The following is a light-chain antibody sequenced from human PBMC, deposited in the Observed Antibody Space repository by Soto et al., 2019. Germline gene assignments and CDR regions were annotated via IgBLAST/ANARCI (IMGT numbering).Light chain of an antibody. J-gene: IGKJ5*01. Sequence: EIVLTQSPCTLSLSPGERATLSCRASQSVISTYLAWYQQKPGQAPRLLIYGASSRATGIPDRFSGSGSGTDFTLTISRLEPEDFAVYYCQQYGSSPTITFGQGTRLEIK. V-gene: IGKV3-20*01. CDR3: QQYGSSPTIT. CDR1: QSVISTY. CDR2: GAS.